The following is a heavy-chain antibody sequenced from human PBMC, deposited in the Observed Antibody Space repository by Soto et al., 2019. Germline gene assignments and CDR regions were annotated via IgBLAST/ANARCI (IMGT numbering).Heavy chain of an antibody. V-gene: IGHV3-23*01. CDR3: ANLLGYCSSTSCY. D-gene: IGHD2-2*01. CDR2: ISGSGGST. J-gene: IGHJ4*02. Sequence: GGSLRLSCAASGFTFSSYAMSWVCQAPGKGLEWVSAISGSGGSTYYADSVKGRFTISRDNSKNTLYLQMNSLRAEDTAVYYCANLLGYCSSTSCYWGQGTLVTVSS. CDR1: GFTFSSYA.